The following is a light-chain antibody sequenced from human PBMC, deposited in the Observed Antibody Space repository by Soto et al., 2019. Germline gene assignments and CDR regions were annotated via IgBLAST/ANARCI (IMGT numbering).Light chain of an antibody. V-gene: IGLV2-14*01. Sequence: QSALPQPASVSGSPGQSITISCTGTSSDVGDYNSVSWYQQHPGKAPKLMIYEVSNRPSGVSNRFSGSKSGNTASLTISGLQAEDEADYYCSSYTTSSTLLYVFGTGTQVTV. CDR3: SSYTTSSTLLYV. J-gene: IGLJ1*01. CDR1: SSDVGDYNS. CDR2: EVS.